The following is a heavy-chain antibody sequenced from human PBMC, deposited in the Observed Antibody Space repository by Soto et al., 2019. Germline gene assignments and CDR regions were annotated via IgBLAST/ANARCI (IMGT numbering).Heavy chain of an antibody. Sequence: GASVTVSCKASGYTFTIYGIIWVRQAPGQGLEWMGWISAYNGNTNYAQKLQGRVTMTTDTSTSTAYMELRSLRSDDTAVYCCAREWLAPYFDYWGQGTLVTVSS. J-gene: IGHJ4*02. CDR3: AREWLAPYFDY. CDR1: GYTFTIYG. V-gene: IGHV1-18*01. CDR2: ISAYNGNT. D-gene: IGHD6-19*01.